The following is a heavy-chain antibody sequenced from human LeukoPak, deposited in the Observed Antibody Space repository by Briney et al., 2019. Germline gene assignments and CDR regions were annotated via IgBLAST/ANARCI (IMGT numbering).Heavy chain of an antibody. D-gene: IGHD3-10*01. Sequence: ASVKVSCKXSGYTFTSYGISWVRQAPGQGLEWMGWISAYNGNTNYAQKLQGRVTMTTDTSTSTAYMELRSLRSDDTAVYYCAREGSITMVRGVINYWGQGTLVTVSS. CDR1: GYTFTSYG. CDR2: ISAYNGNT. CDR3: AREGSITMVRGVINY. V-gene: IGHV1-18*01. J-gene: IGHJ4*02.